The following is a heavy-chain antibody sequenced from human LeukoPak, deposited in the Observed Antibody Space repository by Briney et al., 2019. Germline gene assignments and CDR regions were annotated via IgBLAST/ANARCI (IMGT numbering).Heavy chain of an antibody. CDR3: AKDVGKWESLHFFDY. Sequence: GGSLRLSCAASGFAFSGYPIHWVRQAPGKGLEWISGISGSGASTYYADSVKGRFTISRDDSRNTLYLQMNSLRGDDTAVYYCAKDVGKWESLHFFDYWGQGTPVTVSS. CDR1: GFAFSGYP. J-gene: IGHJ4*02. CDR2: ISGSGAST. D-gene: IGHD1-26*01. V-gene: IGHV3-23*01.